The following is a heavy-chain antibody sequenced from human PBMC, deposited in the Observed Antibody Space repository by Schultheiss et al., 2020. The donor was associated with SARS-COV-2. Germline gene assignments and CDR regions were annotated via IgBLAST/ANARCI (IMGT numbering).Heavy chain of an antibody. CDR3: ARESYWVGMVRGPEDYYGMDV. J-gene: IGHJ6*02. CDR2: IIPILDIT. D-gene: IGHD3-10*01. Sequence: SVKVSCKTSGGAFSNYAISWVRQAPGQGLEWMGRIIPILDITNYAQKFQGRVTMTRDTSTSTVYMELSSLRSEDTAVYYCARESYWVGMVRGPEDYYGMDVWGQGTTVTVSS. CDR1: GGAFSNYA. V-gene: IGHV1-69*04.